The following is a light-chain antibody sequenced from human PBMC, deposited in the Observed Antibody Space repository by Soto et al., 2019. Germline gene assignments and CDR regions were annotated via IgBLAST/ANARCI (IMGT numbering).Light chain of an antibody. V-gene: IGLV2-11*01. CDR1: SSDVGDYNY. CDR2: AVN. CDR3: CSYAGSYTWV. Sequence: QSALTQPRSVSGSPGQSVTISCTGTSSDVGDYNYVSWYQQHPGKAPKLLIYAVNMRPSGVPDRFSGSKSGNTASLTISGLQAEDEADYSCCSYAGSYTWVFGGDTQLTVL. J-gene: IGLJ7*01.